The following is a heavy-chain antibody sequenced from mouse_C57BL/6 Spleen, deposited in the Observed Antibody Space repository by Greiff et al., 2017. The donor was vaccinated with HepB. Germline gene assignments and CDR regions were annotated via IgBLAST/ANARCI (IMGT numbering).Heavy chain of an antibody. CDR1: GYAFSSSW. CDR3: ARGGGNYFYAMDY. J-gene: IGHJ4*01. D-gene: IGHD2-1*01. V-gene: IGHV1-82*01. CDR2: IYPGDGDT. Sequence: VQLQQSGPELVKPGASVTISCKASGYAFSSSWMNWVKQRPGKGLEWIGRIYPGDGDTNYNGKFKGKATRTADKSSSTAYMQLSSLTSADSAVYCCARGGGNYFYAMDYWGQGTSVTVSS.